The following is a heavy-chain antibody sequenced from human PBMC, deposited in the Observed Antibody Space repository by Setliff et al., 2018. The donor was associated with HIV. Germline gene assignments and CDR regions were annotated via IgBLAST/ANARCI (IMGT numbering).Heavy chain of an antibody. V-gene: IGHV1-2*02. Sequence: GASVKVSCKASGYPFTGYYIHWVRQVPGQGPEWMGWINPNNGGTDSAQNFQGRLTMTKDTSTNMVYMELRRLRSDDTAIYFCARGVTFVGGLVVTGLCFDYWGQGALVTVSS. CDR1: GYPFTGYY. CDR2: INPNNGGT. D-gene: IGHD3-10*01. J-gene: IGHJ4*02. CDR3: ARGVTFVGGLVVTGLCFDY.